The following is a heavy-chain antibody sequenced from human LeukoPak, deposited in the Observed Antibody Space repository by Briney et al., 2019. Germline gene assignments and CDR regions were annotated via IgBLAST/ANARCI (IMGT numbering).Heavy chain of an antibody. CDR3: ARRGNYYDSSGYSSNDY. D-gene: IGHD3-22*01. CDR1: GYRFTSYW. V-gene: IGHV5-51*01. J-gene: IGHJ4*02. Sequence: GESLKISCKGSGYRFTSYWIGWVRQMPGKGLEGMGIIYPGDSDTRYSPSFQGQVTISADKSISTSFLQWSSLKASDTAMYYCARRGNYYDSSGYSSNDYWGQGTLVTVSS. CDR2: IYPGDSDT.